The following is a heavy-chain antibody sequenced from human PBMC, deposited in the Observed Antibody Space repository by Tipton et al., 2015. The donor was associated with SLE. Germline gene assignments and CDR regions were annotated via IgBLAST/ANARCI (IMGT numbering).Heavy chain of an antibody. Sequence: GSLRLSCAASGFTFSSYGMNWVRQAPGKGPEWVSVIYSRGSTYYADSVKGRFTISRDNSKNMLYLQMNSLRADDTAVYYCAKDLSYYDSRGFGIYYYFYGMDVWGQGTTVTVPS. V-gene: IGHV3-23*03. J-gene: IGHJ6*02. CDR3: AKDLSYYDSRGFGIYYYFYGMDV. D-gene: IGHD3-22*01. CDR1: GFTFSSYG. CDR2: IYSRGST.